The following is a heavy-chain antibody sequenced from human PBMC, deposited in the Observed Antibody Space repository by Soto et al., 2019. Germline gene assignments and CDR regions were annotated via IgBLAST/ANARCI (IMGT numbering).Heavy chain of an antibody. V-gene: IGHV4-59*01. CDR3: ARVYCGGDCYSGTPDTYFDY. CDR2: IYYSGST. J-gene: IGHJ4*02. Sequence: SETLSLTCTVSVRSISSDYWSWIRQPPGKGLEWIGYIYYSGSTNYNPSLKSRVTISVDTSKNQFSLKLSSVTAADTAVYYCARVYCGGDCYSGTPDTYFDYWGQGTLVTVSS. D-gene: IGHD2-21*02. CDR1: VRSISSDY.